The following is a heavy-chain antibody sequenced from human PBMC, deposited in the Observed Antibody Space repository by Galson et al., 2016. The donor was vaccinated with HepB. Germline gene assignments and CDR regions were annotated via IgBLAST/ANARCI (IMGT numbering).Heavy chain of an antibody. J-gene: IGHJ4*02. Sequence: SLRLSCAASGFTFSSYSMNWVRQAPGKGLEWVSSISSSSSYIYCADSVKGRVTISRDNAKNSLYLQMISLRAEDTAVYYCARGDIVGAIFDYWGQGTLVNVSS. V-gene: IGHV3-21*01. CDR3: ARGDIVGAIFDY. CDR1: GFTFSSYS. CDR2: ISSSSSYI. D-gene: IGHD1-26*01.